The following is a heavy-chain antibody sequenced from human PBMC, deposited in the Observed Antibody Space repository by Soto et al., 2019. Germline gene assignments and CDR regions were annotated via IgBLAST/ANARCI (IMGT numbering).Heavy chain of an antibody. D-gene: IGHD6-19*01. Sequence: QVQLVQSGAEVKKPGASVKVSCKGSGYTFTSYDINWVRQATGQGLEWMGWMKPNSGNTGYAQKFKGRVTITRNNSRTTADMELSSLRSDDTSVYYCAREYSSGWSKDWGQGTLVTVSS. J-gene: IGHJ4*02. CDR1: GYTFTSYD. CDR3: AREYSSGWSKD. V-gene: IGHV1-8*01. CDR2: MKPNSGNT.